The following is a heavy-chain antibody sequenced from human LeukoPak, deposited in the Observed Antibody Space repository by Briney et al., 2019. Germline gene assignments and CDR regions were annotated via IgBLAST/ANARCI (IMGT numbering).Heavy chain of an antibody. CDR3: ARISGWYGDQVDY. J-gene: IGHJ4*02. D-gene: IGHD6-19*01. V-gene: IGHV3-30-3*01. CDR2: ISYDGSNK. CDR1: GFTFSSYA. Sequence: PGGSLRLSCAASGFTFSSYAMHWVRQAPGKGLEWVAVISYDGSNKYYADSVKGRFTISRDNSKNSLYLQMNSLRAEDTAVYYCARISGWYGDQVDYWGQGTLVTVSS.